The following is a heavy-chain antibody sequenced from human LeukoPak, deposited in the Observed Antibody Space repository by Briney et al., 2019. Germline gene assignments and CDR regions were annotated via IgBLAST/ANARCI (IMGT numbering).Heavy chain of an antibody. J-gene: IGHJ5*02. CDR2: IYTSGTT. D-gene: IGHD3-10*01. Sequence: SETLSLTCSVSGGSISSFYCNWMRQPAGKGLEWIGRIYTSGTTTHNPSLKSRVTMSVDTSKNQFSLKLSSVTAADTAVYYCARDSGTTGEVKFDPWGQGTLVTVSS. V-gene: IGHV4-4*07. CDR1: GGSISSFY. CDR3: ARDSGTTGEVKFDP.